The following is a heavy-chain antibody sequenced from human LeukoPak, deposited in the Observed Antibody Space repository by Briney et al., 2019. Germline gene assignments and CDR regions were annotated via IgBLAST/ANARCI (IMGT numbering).Heavy chain of an antibody. CDR3: ARDRGWIQFED. CDR1: GFAFDIHG. J-gene: IGHJ4*02. D-gene: IGHD5-24*01. Sequence: PGGSLRHSCAASGFAFDIHGMNWVRQAPGKGLEWVSGIIPSGSTTYYADSVKGRFTISRDNSKNTVYLQINSLRDEDTAVYYCARDRGWIQFEDWGQGTLVTVSS. V-gene: IGHV3-23*01. CDR2: IIPSGSTT.